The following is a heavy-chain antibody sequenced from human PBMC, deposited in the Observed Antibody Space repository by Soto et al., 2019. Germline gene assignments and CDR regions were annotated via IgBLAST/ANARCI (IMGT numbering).Heavy chain of an antibody. Sequence: GGSLRLSCAASGFSVSSNYLGWVRQAPGKGLEWVSAFYTDGSRYYADSVKGRCTMSRDTSKNTLNLQMNSLRAEDTAVYYCTREDYYGSKMHGMDVWGQGT. CDR3: TREDYYGSKMHGMDV. CDR2: FYTDGSR. V-gene: IGHV3-53*01. CDR1: GFSVSSNY. J-gene: IGHJ6*02. D-gene: IGHD3-22*01.